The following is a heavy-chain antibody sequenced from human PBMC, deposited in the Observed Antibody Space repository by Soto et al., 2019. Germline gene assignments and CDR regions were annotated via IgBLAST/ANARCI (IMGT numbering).Heavy chain of an antibody. D-gene: IGHD1-26*01. CDR1: GYTFTTYW. CDR3: ARLGPLGITIDY. CDR2: IYPGNSNI. J-gene: IGHJ4*02. V-gene: IGHV5-51*01. Sequence: PGESLKISCKGSGYTFTTYWIGWVRQLPGKGLEWMGIIYPGNSNIKYGPSFQGQVAISAGKSIITAYLQWTSLEASDSGIYYCARLGPLGITIDYWGQGVLVTVSS.